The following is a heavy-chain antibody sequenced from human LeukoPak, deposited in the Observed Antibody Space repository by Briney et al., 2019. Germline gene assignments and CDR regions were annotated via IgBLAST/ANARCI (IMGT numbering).Heavy chain of an antibody. Sequence: ASVKVSCKASGFTFTSSAMQWVRQARGQRLEWIGWIVVGSGNTNYAQKFQERVTITRDMSTSTAYMELSSLRSEDTAVHYCARGIFGVVWNYYYYMDVWGKGTTVTVSS. CDR1: GFTFTSSA. CDR3: ARGIFGVVWNYYYYMDV. D-gene: IGHD3-3*01. J-gene: IGHJ6*03. V-gene: IGHV1-58*02. CDR2: IVVGSGNT.